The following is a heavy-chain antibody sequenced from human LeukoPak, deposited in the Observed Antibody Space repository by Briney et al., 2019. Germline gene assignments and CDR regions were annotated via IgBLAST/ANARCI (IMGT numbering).Heavy chain of an antibody. CDR3: ARGYVCFDWLLYHSPPFDY. CDR2: INHSGST. J-gene: IGHJ4*02. CDR1: GVSFSGYY. D-gene: IGHD3-9*01. Sequence: SETLSLTCAVYGVSFSGYYWSWIRQPPGKGLEWIGEINHSGSTNYNPSLKSRVTISVDTSKNQFSLKLSSVTAADTAVYYCARGYVCFDWLLYHSPPFDYWGQGTLVTVSS. V-gene: IGHV4-34*01.